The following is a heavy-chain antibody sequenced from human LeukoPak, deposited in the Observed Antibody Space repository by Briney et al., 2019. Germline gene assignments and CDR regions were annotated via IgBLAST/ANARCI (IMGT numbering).Heavy chain of an antibody. V-gene: IGHV3-30*04. CDR2: ISYDGSNE. D-gene: IGHD4/OR15-4a*01. CDR3: ARRAGAYSHPYDY. Sequence: HPGRSLRLSCAASGFTFSSYVMHWVRQAPGKGLEWVAIISYDGSNEYYADSVKGRFTISRDNSKNTLYLQMNSLRAADTAVYYCARRAGAYSHPYDYWGQGTLVTVSS. J-gene: IGHJ4*02. CDR1: GFTFSSYV.